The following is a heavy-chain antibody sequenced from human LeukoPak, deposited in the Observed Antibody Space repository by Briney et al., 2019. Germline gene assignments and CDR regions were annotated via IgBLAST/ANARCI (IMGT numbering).Heavy chain of an antibody. J-gene: IGHJ4*02. Sequence: QPGGSLRLSCAASGFTFSSYAMSWVRQAPGKGVERVSAISGSGGSTYYADSVKGRFTISRDNSKNTRYLQINSLRAEDTAVYYCAKDQEGSGSTAFDSWGQGTLVTVSS. V-gene: IGHV3-23*01. CDR2: ISGSGGST. CDR1: GFTFSSYA. D-gene: IGHD3-10*01. CDR3: AKDQEGSGSTAFDS.